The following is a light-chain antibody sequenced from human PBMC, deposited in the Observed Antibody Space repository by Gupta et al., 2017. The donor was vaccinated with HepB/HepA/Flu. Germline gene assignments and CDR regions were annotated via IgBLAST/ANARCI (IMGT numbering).Light chain of an antibody. CDR1: SGSVSTNSY. Sequence: HTVVTHYPSFSVSPGLTVTLTCGLTSGSVSTNSYPGWYQQTPGHAPRTLRYKTNIRFSGVPERCDATSLGKNAVLNSTGDQADDEADEYCTVSVGRGIVVFGGGTKLTVL. J-gene: IGLJ3*02. CDR2: KTN. CDR3: TVSVGRGIVV. V-gene: IGLV8-61*01.